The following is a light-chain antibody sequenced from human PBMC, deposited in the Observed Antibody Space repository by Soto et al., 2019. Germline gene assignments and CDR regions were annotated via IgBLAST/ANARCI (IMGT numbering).Light chain of an antibody. Sequence: DIQMTQSPSSLAASVGERVTITCRASQNIHRFLNWYQQKPGKAPQVLIYGGSALQSGVPSRFSGSGSGTEFTLTISSLQPEDFASYFCQQSYNIPFTFGPGTKVDIK. CDR2: GGS. V-gene: IGKV1-39*01. CDR3: QQSYNIPFT. CDR1: QNIHRF. J-gene: IGKJ3*01.